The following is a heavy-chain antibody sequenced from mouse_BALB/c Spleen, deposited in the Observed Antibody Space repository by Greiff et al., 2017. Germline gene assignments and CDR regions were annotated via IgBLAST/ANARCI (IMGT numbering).Heavy chain of an antibody. D-gene: IGHD1-1*01. V-gene: IGHV5-6-5*01. J-gene: IGHJ2*01. CDR2: ISSGGST. CDR3: ARGSSSYYFDY. CDR1: GFTFSSYA. Sequence: DVMLVESGGGLMKPGGSLKLSCAASGFTFSSYAMSWVRQTPEKRLEWVASISSGGSTYYPDSVKGRFTISRDNARNILYLQMSSLRSEDTAMYYCARGSSSYYFDYWGQGTTLTVSS.